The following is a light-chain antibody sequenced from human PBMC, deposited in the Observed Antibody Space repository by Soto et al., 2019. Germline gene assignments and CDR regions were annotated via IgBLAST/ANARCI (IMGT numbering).Light chain of an antibody. V-gene: IGKV1-27*01. CDR1: QAINNY. CDR2: GAS. Sequence: DFQMTQSPSSLSASIGDRVTITCRASQAINNYLAWYQQKPGKVPKLLIYGASTLHSGVPSRFRGSASGTDFPLTISSLQPEDVATYYCQRYNYAPRAFGQGTKVEIK. CDR3: QRYNYAPRA. J-gene: IGKJ1*01.